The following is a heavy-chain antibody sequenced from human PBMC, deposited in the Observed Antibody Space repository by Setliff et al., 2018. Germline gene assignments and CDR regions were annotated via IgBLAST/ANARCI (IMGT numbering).Heavy chain of an antibody. Sequence: SETLSLTCTVSGASISDYYWTWIRQPAGKGLEWIGRVSASGSTTYNPSLKSRATMSVDTSRNQISLNLTSVTAADTAMYYCARERTIFGILVISGWFDPWGQGTVVTV. CDR3: ARERTIFGILVISGWFDP. J-gene: IGHJ5*02. D-gene: IGHD3-3*01. V-gene: IGHV4-4*07. CDR1: GASISDYY. CDR2: VSASGST.